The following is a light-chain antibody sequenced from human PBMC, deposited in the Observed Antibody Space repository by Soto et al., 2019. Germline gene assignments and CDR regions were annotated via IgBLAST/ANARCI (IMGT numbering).Light chain of an antibody. V-gene: IGKV1-9*01. J-gene: IGKJ4*02. Sequence: DIQLTQSPSFLAASVGDRVTITCRASQGMSSYLAWYQQKPGKAPKLLIYDASTLQSGDPSRFSGSGSGTEFTLTISSLQPEDLETYYCQQLNGYVALPFGGGTNVELK. CDR2: DAS. CDR3: QQLNGYVALP. CDR1: QGMSSY.